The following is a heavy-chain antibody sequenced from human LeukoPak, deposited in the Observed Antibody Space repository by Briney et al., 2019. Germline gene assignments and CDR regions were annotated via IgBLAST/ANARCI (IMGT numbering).Heavy chain of an antibody. CDR2: INPSGGST. CDR3: ARDRWDWNDSVNWFDP. D-gene: IGHD1-1*01. Sequence: ASVKVSCKASGCTFTSYYMHWVRQAPGQGLEWMGIINPSGGSTSYAQKFQGRVTMTRDTSTSTVYMELSSLRSEDTAVYYCARDRWDWNDSVNWFDPWGQGTLVTVXS. V-gene: IGHV1-46*01. CDR1: GCTFTSYY. J-gene: IGHJ5*02.